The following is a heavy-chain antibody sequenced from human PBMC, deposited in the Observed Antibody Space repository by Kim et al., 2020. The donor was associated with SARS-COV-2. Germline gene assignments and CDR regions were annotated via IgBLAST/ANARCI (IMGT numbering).Heavy chain of an antibody. CDR3: ARGRRQLVYRWFDP. Sequence: ADAVKGRFTISRDNAKNSLYLQMNSLRAEDTAVYYCARGRRQLVYRWFDPWGQGTLVTVSS. J-gene: IGHJ5*02. D-gene: IGHD6-13*01. V-gene: IGHV3-48*03.